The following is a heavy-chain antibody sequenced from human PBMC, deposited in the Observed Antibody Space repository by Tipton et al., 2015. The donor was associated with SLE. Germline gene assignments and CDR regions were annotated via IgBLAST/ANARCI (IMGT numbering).Heavy chain of an antibody. D-gene: IGHD3-3*01. CDR1: GGSFSGYY. V-gene: IGHV4-34*01. CDR2: INHSGST. J-gene: IGHJ4*02. CDR3: ASGVVISY. Sequence: TLSLTCAVYGGSFSGYYWSWIRQPPGKGLVWIGEINHSGSTNYNPSLKSRVTISVDTSKNQFSLKLTSVTAADTAVYYCASGVVISYWGQGTLVTVSS.